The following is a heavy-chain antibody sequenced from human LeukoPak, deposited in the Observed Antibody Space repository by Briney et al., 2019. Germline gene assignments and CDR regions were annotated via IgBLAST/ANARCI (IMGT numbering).Heavy chain of an antibody. CDR1: GFTFTTNY. V-gene: IGHV3-53*01. CDR2: IYSGGST. CDR3: AKGLPYSSGWYFPDY. D-gene: IGHD6-19*01. Sequence: PGGSLRLSCAVSGFTFTTNYMTSVRQASGKGLEWVSVIYSGGSTYYADSVKGRFTISRDNSKNTLYLQMNSLRAEDTAVYYCAKGLPYSSGWYFPDYWGQGTLVTVSS. J-gene: IGHJ4*02.